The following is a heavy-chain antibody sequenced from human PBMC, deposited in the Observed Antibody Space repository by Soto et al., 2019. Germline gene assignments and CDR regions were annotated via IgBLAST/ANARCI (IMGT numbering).Heavy chain of an antibody. Sequence: GESRKISCKGSGYSFTSYWIGWVRQMPGKGLEWMGIIYPGDSDTRYSPSFQGQVTISADKSISTAYLQWSSLKASDTAMYYCARHLKYCSSTSCYPGRYYYYYYGMDVWGQGTTVTVSS. CDR1: GYSFTSYW. V-gene: IGHV5-51*01. J-gene: IGHJ6*02. CDR3: ARHLKYCSSTSCYPGRYYYYYYGMDV. D-gene: IGHD2-2*01. CDR2: IYPGDSDT.